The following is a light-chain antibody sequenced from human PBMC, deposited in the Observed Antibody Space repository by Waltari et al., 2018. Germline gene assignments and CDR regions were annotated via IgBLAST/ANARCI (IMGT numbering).Light chain of an antibody. Sequence: DIQMTQSPSSVSASVGDRVTITCRASQDISRWLAWYQQKAGKAPKFLIYDASTLQSGVPSRFSGSGSGTDFTLTISSLQPEDFATYYCQQANSFPFTFGPGTKVDIK. V-gene: IGKV1-12*01. J-gene: IGKJ3*01. CDR3: QQANSFPFT. CDR1: QDISRW. CDR2: DAS.